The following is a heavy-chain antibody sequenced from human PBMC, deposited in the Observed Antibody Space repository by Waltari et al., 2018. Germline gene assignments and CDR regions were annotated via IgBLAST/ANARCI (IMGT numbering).Heavy chain of an antibody. J-gene: IGHJ3*02. V-gene: IGHV3-33*01. CDR2: IWYDGSNK. CDR3: ARDLPLRGYCSSTSCDAFDI. CDR1: GFTFSSYG. Sequence: QVQLVESGGGVVQPGRSLRLSCAASGFTFSSYGMHWVRQAHGQGLGWVAVIWYDGSNKYYADSVKGRFTISRDNSKNTLYLQMNSLRAEDTAVYYCARDLPLRGYCSSTSCDAFDIWSQGTMVTVSS. D-gene: IGHD2-2*01.